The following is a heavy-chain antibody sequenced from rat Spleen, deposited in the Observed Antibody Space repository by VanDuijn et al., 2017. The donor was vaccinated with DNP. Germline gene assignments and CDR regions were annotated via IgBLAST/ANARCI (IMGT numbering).Heavy chain of an antibody. CDR1: GFTFSTYG. CDR2: ITSSGAGT. J-gene: IGHJ2*01. CDR3: TTETAGLRVWDY. D-gene: IGHD1-7*01. V-gene: IGHV5-27*01. Sequence: EVRLVESGGGLVQPGRSLKLSCATSGFTFSTYGMAWVRQAPKKGLEWVATITSSGAGTYYRDSVKGRFTISRDNAESTLYLQMDSLRSEDTATYYCTTETAGLRVWDYWGQGVMVTVSS.